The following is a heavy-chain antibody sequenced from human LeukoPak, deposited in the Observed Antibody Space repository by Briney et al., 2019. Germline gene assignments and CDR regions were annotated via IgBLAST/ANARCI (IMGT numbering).Heavy chain of an antibody. CDR3: ASRFDLGTHYYYYYMDV. D-gene: IGHD3-16*01. V-gene: IGHV1-69*13. J-gene: IGHJ6*03. CDR2: IIPIFGTA. Sequence: SVKVSCKASGYTFTSYGISWVRQAPGQGLEWMGGIIPIFGTANYAQKFQGRVTITADESTSTVYMEPSSLRSEDTAVYYCASRFDLGTHYYYYYMDVWGKGTTVTVSS. CDR1: GYTFTSYG.